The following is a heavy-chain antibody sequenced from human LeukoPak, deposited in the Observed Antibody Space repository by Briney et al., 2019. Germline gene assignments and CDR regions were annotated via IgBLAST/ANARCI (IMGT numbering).Heavy chain of an antibody. CDR3: ARDRRDSNWALPRYFDL. Sequence: PSETLSLTCTVSGGSISSYYWSWIRQPPGKGLEWIGYIYYSGSTNYNPSLKSRVTISVDTSKNQFSLKLSSVTAADTAVYYCARDRRDSNWALPRYFDLWGRGTLVTVSS. D-gene: IGHD4-11*01. V-gene: IGHV4-59*01. CDR1: GGSISSYY. CDR2: IYYSGST. J-gene: IGHJ2*01.